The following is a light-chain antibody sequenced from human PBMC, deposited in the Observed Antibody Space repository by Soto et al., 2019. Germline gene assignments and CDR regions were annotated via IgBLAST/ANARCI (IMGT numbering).Light chain of an antibody. J-gene: IGLJ3*02. CDR3: QAYDYSLTAFV. CDR1: NPNLGAGYD. CDR2: GNR. V-gene: IGLV1-40*01. Sequence: QSVMTQPPSLSGVHGQRVTIPSSGNNPNLGAGYDVHWYQQLPGAAPKLVVFGNRNRPSGVPERFSGSKSGTSASLAITGLQAEDEADYYCQAYDYSLTAFVFGGGTKLTVL.